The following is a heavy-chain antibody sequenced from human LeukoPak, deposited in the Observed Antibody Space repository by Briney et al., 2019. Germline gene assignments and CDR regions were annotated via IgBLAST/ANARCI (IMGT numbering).Heavy chain of an antibody. J-gene: IGHJ4*02. Sequence: GASVKVSCKASGYIFTRYGISWVRQAPGQGLEWMGWISAHYGNTNYAQKFQDRVTMTTDTSTNTAYMELRSLRPDDTAVYYCARDFFHGHCSGLSCFLLDYWGQGSPVTVSS. CDR1: GYIFTRYG. V-gene: IGHV1-18*04. D-gene: IGHD2-15*01. CDR2: ISAHYGNT. CDR3: ARDFFHGHCSGLSCFLLDY.